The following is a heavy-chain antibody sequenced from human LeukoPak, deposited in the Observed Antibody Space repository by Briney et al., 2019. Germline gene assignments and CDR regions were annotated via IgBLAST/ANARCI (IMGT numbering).Heavy chain of an antibody. Sequence: TGGSLRLSCAASGFTFSIYAMSWVRQAPGRGLEWVSSISGSGAGTFYADSVKGWFTISRDNSKNTLFLQMNSLRAEDSAIYYCAKDRPNYYDSSGHYYRRNGDYWGQGTLVTVSS. V-gene: IGHV3-23*01. CDR2: ISGSGAGT. CDR1: GFTFSIYA. D-gene: IGHD3-22*01. J-gene: IGHJ4*02. CDR3: AKDRPNYYDSSGHYYRRNGDY.